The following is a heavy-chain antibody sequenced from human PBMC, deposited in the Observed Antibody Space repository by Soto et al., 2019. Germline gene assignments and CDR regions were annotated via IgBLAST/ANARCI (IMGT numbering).Heavy chain of an antibody. Sequence: GGSLRLSCAASGFTFSSYGMHWVRQAPGKGLEWVAVIWYDGSNKYYADSVKGRFTISRDNSKNTLYLQMNSLRAEDTAVYYCARDWVGYPILAAAGAADYWGQGTLVTVSS. CDR2: IWYDGSNK. D-gene: IGHD6-13*01. CDR1: GFTFSSYG. CDR3: ARDWVGYPILAAAGAADY. V-gene: IGHV3-33*01. J-gene: IGHJ4*02.